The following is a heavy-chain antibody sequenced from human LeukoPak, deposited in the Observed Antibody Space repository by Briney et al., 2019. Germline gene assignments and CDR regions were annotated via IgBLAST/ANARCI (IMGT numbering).Heavy chain of an antibody. CDR3: ATARRYCSGGSCAFDY. Sequence: GASVKVSCKVSGYTLTELSMHWVRQAPGKGLEWMGGFDPEDGETIYAQKFQGRVTMTEDTSTDPAYMELSSLRSEDTAVYYCATARRYCSGGSCAFDYWGQGTLVTVSS. V-gene: IGHV1-24*01. CDR1: GYTLTELS. D-gene: IGHD2-15*01. CDR2: FDPEDGET. J-gene: IGHJ4*02.